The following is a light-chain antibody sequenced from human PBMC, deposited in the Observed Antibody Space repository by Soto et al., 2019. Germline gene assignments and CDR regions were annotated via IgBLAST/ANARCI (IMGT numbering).Light chain of an antibody. CDR1: SSDVGGYNY. J-gene: IGLJ2*01. V-gene: IGLV2-14*01. CDR2: DVS. Sequence: QSALTQPDSVSGSPGQTITISSTGTSSDVGGYNYVSWYQQHPGKAPKLMIYDVSNRPSGVSNRFSGSKSGNTASLTISGLQAENEADYYCSSYTSSSTPVFGGGTKLTVL. CDR3: SSYTSSSTPV.